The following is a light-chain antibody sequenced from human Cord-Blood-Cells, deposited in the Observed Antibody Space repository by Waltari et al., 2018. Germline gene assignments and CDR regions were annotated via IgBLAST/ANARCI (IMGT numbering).Light chain of an antibody. CDR1: SSDVGRYNL. J-gene: IGLJ3*02. CDR3: CSYAGSSTWV. Sequence: QSALTQPASVSGSPGQSITISCTGTSSDVGRYNLVSWYQQQPGKAPKLMIYEGSKRPSGVSNRFSGSESGNTASLTSSGLQAEDEADYYCCSYAGSSTWVFGGGTKLTVL. CDR2: EGS. V-gene: IGLV2-23*01.